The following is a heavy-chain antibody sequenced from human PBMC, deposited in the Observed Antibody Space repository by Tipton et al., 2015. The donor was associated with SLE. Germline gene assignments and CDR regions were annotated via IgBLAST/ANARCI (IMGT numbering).Heavy chain of an antibody. J-gene: IGHJ4*02. D-gene: IGHD1-26*01. CDR3: ARGSGLYYRYYFDY. V-gene: IGHV3-21*01. CDR1: GFTFSSYS. CDR2: ISGSSNYI. Sequence: SLRLSCAASGFTFSSYSMNWVRQAPGKGLEWVSSISGSSNYIFYADSVKGRFTISRDNAKNSLYLQMNSLRAEDTAVYYCARGSGLYYRYYFDYWGQGTLVTVSS.